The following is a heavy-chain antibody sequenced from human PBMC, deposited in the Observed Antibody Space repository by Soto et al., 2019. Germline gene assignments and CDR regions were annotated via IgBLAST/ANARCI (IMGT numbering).Heavy chain of an antibody. J-gene: IGHJ4*02. CDR1: GFTVSNNY. D-gene: IGHD3-10*01. Sequence: EVQLVESGGGLIQPGGSLRLSCAVSGFTVSNNYMSWVRQAPGKGLEGVSVIYSGGYTAYGDSVKGRFTISRDNSKNPLFLQMNTRGADHPALYSWGAPPGGGGYWGQGTLVTVSS. V-gene: IGHV3-53*01. CDR2: IYSGGYT. CDR3: GAPPGGGGY.